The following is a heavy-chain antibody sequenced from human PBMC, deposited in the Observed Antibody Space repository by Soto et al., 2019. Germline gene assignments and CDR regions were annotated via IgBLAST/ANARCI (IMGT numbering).Heavy chain of an antibody. J-gene: IGHJ5*02. D-gene: IGHD6-19*01. V-gene: IGHV4-59*12. CDR1: GGSISSYY. Sequence: SETLSLTCTVSGGSISSYYWSWVRQPPGKGLEWIGYMYYSGSTNYNPSLKSRVTMSVDTSKKRFSLKLSSVTAADTAVYYCARDSANYLAVAWNWFDPWGQGTLVTVSS. CDR3: ARDSANYLAVAWNWFDP. CDR2: MYYSGST.